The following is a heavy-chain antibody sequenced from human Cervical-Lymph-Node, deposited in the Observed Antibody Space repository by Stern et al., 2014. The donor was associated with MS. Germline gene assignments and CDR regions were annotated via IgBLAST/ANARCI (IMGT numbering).Heavy chain of an antibody. D-gene: IGHD3-10*01. J-gene: IGHJ4*02. CDR2: VSYDGTQR. CDR1: GFSFRTYA. Sequence: VQLVESGGGVDQPGRPLSLSCVASGFSFRTYAMHWVRTAPGKGLEWVAFVSYDGTQRNSTDSVKARFTISRDNSKNTLYLHMHSLRDEDTAVYFCARGGRGVGLEYWGQGALVTVSS. V-gene: IGHV3-30-3*01. CDR3: ARGGRGVGLEY.